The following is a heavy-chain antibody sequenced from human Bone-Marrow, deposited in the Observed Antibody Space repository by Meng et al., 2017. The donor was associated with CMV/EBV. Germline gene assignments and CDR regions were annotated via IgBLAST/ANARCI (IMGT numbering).Heavy chain of an antibody. J-gene: IGHJ3*02. CDR3: AGWGEVAGPPLDAFDI. D-gene: IGHD6-19*01. CDR2: INPNSGGT. Sequence: ASVKVSCKASGYTFTGYYMHWVRQAPGQGLEWMGWINPNSGGTNYAQKFQGRVTMTRETSNSTAYMELSRLRSDDTAVYYCAGWGEVAGPPLDAFDIWGQGTMVTVSS. V-gene: IGHV1-2*02. CDR1: GYTFTGYY.